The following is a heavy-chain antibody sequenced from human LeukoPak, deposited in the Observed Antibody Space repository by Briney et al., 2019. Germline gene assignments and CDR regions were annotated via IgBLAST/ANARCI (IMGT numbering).Heavy chain of an antibody. CDR2: INPNSGGT. CDR3: ASLMRDYGDYLSAFDI. J-gene: IGHJ3*02. CDR1: GYTFTGYY. D-gene: IGHD4-17*01. Sequence: ASVKVSCKASGYTFTGYYMHWVRQAPGQGLEWMGWINPNSGGTNYAQKFQGRVTMTRDTSISTAYMELSRLRSDDTAVYYCASLMRDYGDYLSAFDIWGQGIMVTVSS. V-gene: IGHV1-2*02.